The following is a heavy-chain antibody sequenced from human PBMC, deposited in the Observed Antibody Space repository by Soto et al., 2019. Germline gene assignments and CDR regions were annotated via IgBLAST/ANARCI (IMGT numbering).Heavy chain of an antibody. Sequence: EVQLLECGGGFVEPGWSLRLSCAASGFTFSNYPMTWVRQAPGKGLEWVSSTSDNGGSTYYADSVKGRFTISRDNSKNTLYLQMNSLRAEDTAVYYCAKEQTHSQADTSSIFDYWGQGTLVTVSS. J-gene: IGHJ4*02. V-gene: IGHV3-23*01. CDR2: TSDNGGST. CDR3: AKEQTHSQADTSSIFDY. D-gene: IGHD2-2*01. CDR1: GFTFSNYP.